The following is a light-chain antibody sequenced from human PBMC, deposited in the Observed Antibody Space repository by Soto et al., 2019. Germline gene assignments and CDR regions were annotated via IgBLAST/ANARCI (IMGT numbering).Light chain of an antibody. J-gene: IGLJ2*01. V-gene: IGLV2-14*03. CDR3: TSWTTSTTMI. Sequence: QCALTQPASVSGSPGQWITISCTGTSSDIGAYNFVSWYQQHPGKAPKLMLYDVNIRPSGVSNRFSGSKSGNTASLTISGLQAEDEADYYCTSWTTSTTMIFGGGTKVTVL. CDR2: DVN. CDR1: SSDIGAYNF.